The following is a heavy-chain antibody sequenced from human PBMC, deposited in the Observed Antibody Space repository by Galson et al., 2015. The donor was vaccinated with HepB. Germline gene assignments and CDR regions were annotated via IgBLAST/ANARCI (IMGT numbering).Heavy chain of an antibody. CDR2: ISYDGSNK. V-gene: IGHV3-30-3*01. CDR3: ARAEGLGARYYYVYYGMDV. CDR1: GFTFSSFA. Sequence: SLRLSCAASGFTFSSFAMHWVRQAPGEGLEWVALISYDGSNKYYADSVKGRFTISRDNSKNALYLQMNSLRGEDTALYYCARAEGLGARYYYVYYGMDVWGQGTTVTVSS. D-gene: IGHD6-6*01. J-gene: IGHJ6*02.